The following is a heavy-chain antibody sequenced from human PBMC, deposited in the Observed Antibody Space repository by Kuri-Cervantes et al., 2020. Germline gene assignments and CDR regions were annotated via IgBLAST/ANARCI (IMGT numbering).Heavy chain of an antibody. V-gene: IGHV3-53*01. CDR2: IYSGGST. Sequence: GESLKISCAASGFTVSSNYMSWVRQAPGKGLEWVSVIYSGGSTSYADSVKGRFTISRDNAKNTLYLQMNSLRAEDTAVYYCARASRGSNSYDYWGQGTLVTVSS. D-gene: IGHD3-10*01. J-gene: IGHJ4*02. CDR1: GFTVSSNY. CDR3: ARASRGSNSYDY.